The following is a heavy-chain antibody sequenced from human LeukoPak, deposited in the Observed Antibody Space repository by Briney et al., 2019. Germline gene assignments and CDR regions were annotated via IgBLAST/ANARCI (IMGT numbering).Heavy chain of an antibody. CDR2: INHSGST. D-gene: IGHD1-26*01. CDR3: ARHPERYSGSYYFGY. J-gene: IGHJ4*02. V-gene: IGHV4-34*01. CDR1: GGSFSGYY. Sequence: SETLSLTCAVYGGSFSGYYWSWIRQPPGKGLEWIGEINHSGSTNYNPSLKSRVTISVDTSKNQFSLKLSSVTAADTAVYYCARHPERYSGSYYFGYWGQGTLVTVSS.